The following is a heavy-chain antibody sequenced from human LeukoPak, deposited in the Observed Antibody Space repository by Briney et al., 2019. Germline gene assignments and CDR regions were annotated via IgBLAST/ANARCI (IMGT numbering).Heavy chain of an antibody. V-gene: IGHV4-39*01. D-gene: IGHD3/OR15-3a*01. J-gene: IGHJ4*02. CDR3: ARQTGSGLFILP. CDR2: IYYSGNT. Sequence: GSLRLSCAASGFTFSSYSMNWVRQPPGKGLEWIGSIYYSGNTYYNASLKSQVSISIDTSKNQFSLRLTSVTAADTAVHYCARQTGSGLFILPGGQGTLVTVSS. CDR1: GFTFSSYSMN.